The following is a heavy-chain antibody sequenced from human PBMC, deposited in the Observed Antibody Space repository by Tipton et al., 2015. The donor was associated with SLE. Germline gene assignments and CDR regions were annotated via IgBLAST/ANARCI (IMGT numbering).Heavy chain of an antibody. CDR1: GGSISSYY. D-gene: IGHD6-19*01. CDR3: ARSGYSSGWYRGRFDI. CDR2: IYYSGST. Sequence: GLVKPSETLSLTCTVSGGSISSYYWSWIRQPPGKGLEWIGYIYYSGSTYYNPSLKSRVTISVDTSKNQFSLKLSSVTAADTAVYYCARSGYSSGWYRGRFDIWGQGTMVTVSS. J-gene: IGHJ3*02. V-gene: IGHV4-59*12.